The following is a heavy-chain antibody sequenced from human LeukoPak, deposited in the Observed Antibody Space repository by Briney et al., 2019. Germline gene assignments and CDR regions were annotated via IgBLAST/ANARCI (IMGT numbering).Heavy chain of an antibody. CDR1: EFAFTSYW. D-gene: IGHD3-10*01. CDR2: IKQGGSEK. CDR3: ASGLWTYGY. V-gene: IGHV3-7*03. J-gene: IGHJ4*02. Sequence: HPGGSLRLSCAASEFAFTSYWMSWVRQAPGKGLEWVANIKQGGSEKNYVDSVKGRFTISRDNAKKSLFLQMNSLRAEDTAVYYCASGLWTYGYWGQGTLVTVSS.